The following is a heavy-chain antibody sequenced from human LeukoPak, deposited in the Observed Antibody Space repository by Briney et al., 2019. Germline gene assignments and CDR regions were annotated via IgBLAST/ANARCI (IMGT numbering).Heavy chain of an antibody. CDR1: GYTLTELS. J-gene: IGHJ6*02. CDR3: ATGITMVRGVTYGMDV. V-gene: IGHV1-24*01. Sequence: ASVKVSCKVSGYTLTELSMHWVRQAPGKGLEWMGGFDPEDGETIYAQKFQGRVTMTEDTSTDTAYMELSSLRSEDTAVYYCATGITMVRGVTYGMDVWGQGTTVTVSS. CDR2: FDPEDGET. D-gene: IGHD3-10*01.